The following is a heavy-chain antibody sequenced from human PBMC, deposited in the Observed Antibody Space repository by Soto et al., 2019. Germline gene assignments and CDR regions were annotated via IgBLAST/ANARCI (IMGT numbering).Heavy chain of an antibody. J-gene: IGHJ4*01. Sequence: QVQLVESGGGVVQPGRSLRLSCAASGFTFSSYGMHWVRQAPGKGLEWVAVIWYDASNKYYADSVKGRFTISRDNSKNTLYVQMNSLRAEDTAVYYCARDCAGYSSGWYQRGGFHYWGHGTLVTVSS. CDR2: IWYDASNK. D-gene: IGHD6-19*01. CDR3: ARDCAGYSSGWYQRGGFHY. V-gene: IGHV3-33*01. CDR1: GFTFSSYG.